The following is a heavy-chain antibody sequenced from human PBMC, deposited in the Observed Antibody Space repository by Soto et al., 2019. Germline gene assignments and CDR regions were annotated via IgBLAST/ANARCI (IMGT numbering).Heavy chain of an antibody. J-gene: IGHJ4*02. V-gene: IGHV3-23*01. CDR3: AKDRGSSEAGTQFDY. D-gene: IGHD6-19*01. CDR2: ITGSSGRT. Sequence: GSLRLSCAASGFIFSSYAMSWVRQAPGKGLEWVSAITGSSGRTYYADSVKGRFTISRDNSKNTLYLQMNSLRVEDTAIFYCAKDRGSSEAGTQFDYWGQGALVTVSS. CDR1: GFIFSSYA.